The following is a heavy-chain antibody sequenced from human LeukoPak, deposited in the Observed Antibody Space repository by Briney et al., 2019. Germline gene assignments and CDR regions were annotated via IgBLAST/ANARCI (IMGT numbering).Heavy chain of an antibody. CDR1: GFTFSSYA. CDR3: ARVRSGYDPVDY. V-gene: IGHV3-53*01. D-gene: IGHD5-12*01. CDR2: IYTGGDT. Sequence: GGSLRLSCAASGFTFSSYAMSWVRQAPGKGLEWVSVIYTGGDTYYADPVKGRFTISRDNSKNTLYLQMNSLRAEDTAVYYCARVRSGYDPVDYWGQGTLVTVFS. J-gene: IGHJ4*02.